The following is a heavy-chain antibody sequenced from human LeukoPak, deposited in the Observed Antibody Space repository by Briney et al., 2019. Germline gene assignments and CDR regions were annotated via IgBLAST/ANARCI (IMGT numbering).Heavy chain of an antibody. D-gene: IGHD6-19*01. CDR1: GFIFSNYW. Sequence: GGSLRLSCAASGFIFSNYWMHWVRQTPGKGLVWVSRINSDGSSTNYADSVKGRFTISRDNSKNTLYLQVNSLRAEDTAVYYCAKDHQWLVPGYFDYWGQGALVTVSS. V-gene: IGHV3-74*01. J-gene: IGHJ4*02. CDR2: INSDGSST. CDR3: AKDHQWLVPGYFDY.